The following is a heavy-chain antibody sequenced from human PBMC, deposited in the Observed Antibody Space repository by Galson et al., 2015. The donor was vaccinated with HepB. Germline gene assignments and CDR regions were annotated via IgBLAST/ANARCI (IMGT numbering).Heavy chain of an antibody. Sequence: SVKVSCKVSGYTLTELSMHWVRQAPGKGLEWMGGFDPEDGETIYAQKFQGRVTMTEDTSTDTAYMELSSLRSEDTAVYYCATPHPLLWVGDSYYGMDVWGQGTTVTVSS. V-gene: IGHV1-24*01. D-gene: IGHD3-10*01. CDR1: GYTLTELS. CDR3: ATPHPLLWVGDSYYGMDV. CDR2: FDPEDGET. J-gene: IGHJ6*02.